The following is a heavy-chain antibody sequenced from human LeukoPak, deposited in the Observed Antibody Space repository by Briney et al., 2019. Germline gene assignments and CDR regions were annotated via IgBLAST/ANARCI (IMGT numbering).Heavy chain of an antibody. CDR3: ARAGDYYSSGSYLGY. CDR1: GGSISTHY. V-gene: IGHV4-59*11. Sequence: PSETLSLTCTVSGGSISTHYWTWIRQPPGKGLEWIGYIYYRGSANYNPSLKSRLTISVDTSKNQLSLKLTSVTAADTALYYCARAGDYYSSGSYLGYWGQGTLVTVSS. CDR2: IYYRGSA. D-gene: IGHD3-10*01. J-gene: IGHJ4*02.